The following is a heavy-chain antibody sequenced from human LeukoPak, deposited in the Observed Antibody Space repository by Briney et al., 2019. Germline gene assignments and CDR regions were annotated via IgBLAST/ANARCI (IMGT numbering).Heavy chain of an antibody. CDR2: ISAYNGNT. CDR3: ARGQSGLVQGFVY. CDR1: GASFISYG. J-gene: IGHJ4*02. Sequence: ASCIACGASFISYGICCMHQAPGPGLEGVGWISAYNGNTNYAQKLQGRVTITTDTSTSTAYMELRSRKSGDTAVYNCARGQSGLVQGFVYWGQGALVTVS. D-gene: IGHD6-19*01. V-gene: IGHV1-18*01.